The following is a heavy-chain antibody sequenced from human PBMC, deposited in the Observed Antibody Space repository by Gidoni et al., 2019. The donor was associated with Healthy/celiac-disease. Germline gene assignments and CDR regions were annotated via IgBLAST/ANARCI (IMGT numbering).Heavy chain of an antibody. CDR3: ATGVGRTYYYDSSGYSIRPPDY. J-gene: IGHJ4*02. V-gene: IGHV1-24*01. CDR1: GYTLTELS. D-gene: IGHD3-22*01. CDR2: FDPEDGET. Sequence: QVQLVQSGAEVKKPGASVKVSCKVSGYTLTELSMHWVRQAPGKGLEWMGGFDPEDGETIYAQKFQGRVTMTEDTSTDTAYMELSSLRSEDTAVYYCATGVGRTYYYDSSGYSIRPPDYWGQGTLVTVSS.